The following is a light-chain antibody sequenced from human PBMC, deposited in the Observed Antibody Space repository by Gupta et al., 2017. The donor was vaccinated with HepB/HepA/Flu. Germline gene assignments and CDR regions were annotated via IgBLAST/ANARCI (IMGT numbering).Light chain of an antibody. CDR1: QTLLYSSNNKHA. Sequence: DIVMTQSPDSLAVSLGERATINCKSSQTLLYSSNNKHALDWYQQKAGQPPKLLIYWASTRESGVTDRFSRSGYGTYFALTISSRQAEDEAVYYFQQDYSSPPFSFGQGTMMEIK. V-gene: IGKV4-1*01. CDR2: WAS. J-gene: IGKJ2*01. CDR3: QQDYSSPPFS.